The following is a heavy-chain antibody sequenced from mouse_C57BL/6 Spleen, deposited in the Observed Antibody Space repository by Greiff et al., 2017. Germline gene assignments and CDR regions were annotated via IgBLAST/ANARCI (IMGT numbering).Heavy chain of an antibody. Sequence: QVQLKQPGAELVKPGASVKLSCKASGYTFTSYWMQWVKQRPGQGLEWIGEIDPSDSYTNYNQKFKGKATLTVDTSSSTAYMQLSSLTSEDSAVYYCARGINNQAWFAYWGQGTLVTVSA. V-gene: IGHV1-50*01. J-gene: IGHJ3*01. D-gene: IGHD1-3*01. CDR2: IDPSDSYT. CDR3: ARGINNQAWFAY. CDR1: GYTFTSYW.